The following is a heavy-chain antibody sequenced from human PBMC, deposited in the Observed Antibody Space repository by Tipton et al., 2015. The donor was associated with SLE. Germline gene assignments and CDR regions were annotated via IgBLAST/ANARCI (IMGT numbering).Heavy chain of an antibody. Sequence: LRLSCAVYGGSFSGHYYSWIRQTPGKGLEWIGEINDKGLTNYNPSLKSRVTISVDTSKNQFSLKLNSMTAADTAVYYCARGQFGYYYGYSDRNYFDPWGQGTLVTVSP. CDR1: GGSFSGHY. D-gene: IGHD3-10*01. J-gene: IGHJ5*02. CDR2: INDKGLT. V-gene: IGHV4-34*01. CDR3: ARGQFGYYYGYSDRNYFDP.